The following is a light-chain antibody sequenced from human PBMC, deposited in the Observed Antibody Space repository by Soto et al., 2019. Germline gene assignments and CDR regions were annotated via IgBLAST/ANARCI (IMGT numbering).Light chain of an antibody. Sequence: QSALTQPPSASGSPGQSVTISCTGTSSDVGGYTYVSWYQQNPGKVPKLMIDELNKRPSCVPDRCSGSKSVNTASLTVSGLQAEDASDYTCTSYAGGNNVFGTGTKLTVL. J-gene: IGLJ1*01. CDR3: TSYAGGNNV. CDR2: ELN. CDR1: SSDVGGYTY. V-gene: IGLV2-8*01.